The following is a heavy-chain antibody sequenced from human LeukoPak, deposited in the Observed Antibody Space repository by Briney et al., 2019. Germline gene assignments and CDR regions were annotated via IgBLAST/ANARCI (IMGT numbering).Heavy chain of an antibody. CDR3: ARGFGGSSWYSY. D-gene: IGHD6-13*01. CDR2: INHSEST. V-gene: IGHV4-34*01. Sequence: SETLSLTCAVYGGSFSGYYWSWIRQPPGKGLEWIGEINHSESTNYNPSLKSRVTISVDTSKNQFSLKLSSVTAADTAVYYCARGFGGSSWYSYWGQGTLVTVSS. CDR1: GGSFSGYY. J-gene: IGHJ4*02.